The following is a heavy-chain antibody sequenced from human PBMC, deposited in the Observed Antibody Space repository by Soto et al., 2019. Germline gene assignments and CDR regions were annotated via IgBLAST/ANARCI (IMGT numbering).Heavy chain of an antibody. Sequence: ASLTLACAASGFNFNSYTINWVRQAPGKRLEWLSSISSSVYIFSTDSVRGRFTISRDNAKNSVYLQINSLRAEDTAVYFCARPCSGGSCYPGMDVWGQGTTVTVSS. CDR3: ARPCSGGSCYPGMDV. V-gene: IGHV3-21*01. CDR1: GFNFNSYT. D-gene: IGHD2-15*01. J-gene: IGHJ6*02. CDR2: ISSSVYI.